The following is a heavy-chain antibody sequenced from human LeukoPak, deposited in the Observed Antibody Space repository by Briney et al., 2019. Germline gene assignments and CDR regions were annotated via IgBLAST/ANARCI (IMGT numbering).Heavy chain of an antibody. CDR3: ARRGGYGGNSWYFDL. D-gene: IGHD4-23*01. CDR2: IYTSGST. V-gene: IGHV4-4*07. J-gene: IGHJ2*01. CDR1: GGSISSYY. Sequence: SETLSLTCTVSGGSISSYYWSWIRQPAGKGLEWIGRIYTSGSTNYNPSLKSRVTMSVDTSKNQFSLKLRSVTAADTAVYYCARRGGYGGNSWYFDLWGRGTLVTVSS.